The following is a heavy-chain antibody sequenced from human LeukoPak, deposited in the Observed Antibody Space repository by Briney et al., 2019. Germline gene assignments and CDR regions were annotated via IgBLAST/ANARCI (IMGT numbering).Heavy chain of an antibody. CDR2: IYPGGSA. CDR3: ARYNGPNYYTYYMDV. D-gene: IGHD2-8*01. CDR1: GGSIRTYY. Sequence: SETLSLTCTVSGGSIRTYYWSWIRQPPGKGPEWLGYIYPGGSANYIPSLESRVSISVDTSKNQFSLKLFSVTAADAAVYYCARYNGPNYYTYYMDVWGLGTTVTVSS. J-gene: IGHJ6*03. V-gene: IGHV4-4*09.